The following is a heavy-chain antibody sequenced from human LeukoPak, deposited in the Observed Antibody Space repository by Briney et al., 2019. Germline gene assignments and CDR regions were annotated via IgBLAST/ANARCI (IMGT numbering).Heavy chain of an antibody. CDR1: GDSFSSYY. CDR2: ISYSGST. D-gene: IGHD4-17*01. Sequence: PSETLSLTCTVSGDSFSSYYWTWIRQPPGKGLDWIGYISYSGSTKYNPSLQSRVTISVDTSKNQFSLNLSSVTAADTAVYYCARDRSRGLGHYYYGMDVWGKGTTVTVSS. CDR3: ARDRSRGLGHYYYGMDV. V-gene: IGHV4-59*01. J-gene: IGHJ6*04.